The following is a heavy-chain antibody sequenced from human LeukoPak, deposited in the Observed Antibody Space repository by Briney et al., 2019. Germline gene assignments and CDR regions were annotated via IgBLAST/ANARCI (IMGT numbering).Heavy chain of an antibody. V-gene: IGHV3-64D*06. CDR2: INYDGGST. Sequence: GGSLRLSCAASGFTFSGYWMHWVRQAPGKGPEYVSGINYDGGSTYDADPVKGRFTISRDNSKNKVYLQMSSLRADDTAVYYCVKDQAGVGDYWGQGTLVTVSS. J-gene: IGHJ4*02. CDR1: GFTFSGYW. CDR3: VKDQAGVGDY. D-gene: IGHD3-3*01.